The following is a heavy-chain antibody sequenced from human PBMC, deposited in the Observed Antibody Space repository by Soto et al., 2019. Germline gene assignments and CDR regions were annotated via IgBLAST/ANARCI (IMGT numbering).Heavy chain of an antibody. CDR1: GFSFSSYA. V-gene: IGHV3-23*01. J-gene: IGHJ6*03. Sequence: EVQLLESGGGLVQPGGSRRLSCEASGFSFSSYAMSWVRQAPGKGLEWVSAISGSGGSAYYADSVKGRFTFSRDNSKDTLYLQMNSLRDEDTAVYYCAKQGAAQGYVDVWGKGTTVTVSS. CDR3: AKQGAAQGYVDV. D-gene: IGHD6-6*01. CDR2: ISGSGGSA.